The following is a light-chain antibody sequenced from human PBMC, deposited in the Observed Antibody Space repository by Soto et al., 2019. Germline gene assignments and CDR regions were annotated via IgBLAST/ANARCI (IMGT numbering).Light chain of an antibody. V-gene: IGKV3-15*01. J-gene: IGKJ2*01. CDR2: GAS. Sequence: EIVMTQSPATLSVSPGERATLSCRASQSVSSNLAWYQQKPGQAPRLLIYGASTRATGIPARFSGSGSGTAFPLTISSLQYEDFAVYYCQQYNNWPLYTFGQGTKLEIK. CDR1: QSVSSN. CDR3: QQYNNWPLYT.